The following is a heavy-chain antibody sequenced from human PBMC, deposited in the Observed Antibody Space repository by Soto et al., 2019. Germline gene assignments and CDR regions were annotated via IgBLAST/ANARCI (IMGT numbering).Heavy chain of an antibody. Sequence: GGSLRLSCAASGFTFSSYAMSLVRQAPGKGLEWVSAISGSGGSTYYADSVKGRFTISRDNSKNTLYLQMNSLRAEDTAVYYCAKGTVPLYYDSSGYLEYFQHWGQGTLVTVSS. V-gene: IGHV3-23*01. D-gene: IGHD3-22*01. CDR1: GFTFSSYA. CDR3: AKGTVPLYYDSSGYLEYFQH. J-gene: IGHJ1*01. CDR2: ISGSGGST.